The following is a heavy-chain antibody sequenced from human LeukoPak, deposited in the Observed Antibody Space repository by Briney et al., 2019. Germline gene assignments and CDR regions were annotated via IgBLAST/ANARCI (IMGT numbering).Heavy chain of an antibody. CDR2: IYTSGCT. V-gene: IGHV4-4*07. CDR3: ARGDQYYDFWSGLYGMDV. CDR1: GGSISIYY. Sequence: PSETLSLTCTVSGGSISIYYCSWIRQPAGKGLELIGRIYTSGCTNYNPSLKSRVTMSVDTSKNQFSLKLSSVTAADTAVYYCARGDQYYDFWSGLYGMDVWGQGTTVTVSS. J-gene: IGHJ6*02. D-gene: IGHD3-3*01.